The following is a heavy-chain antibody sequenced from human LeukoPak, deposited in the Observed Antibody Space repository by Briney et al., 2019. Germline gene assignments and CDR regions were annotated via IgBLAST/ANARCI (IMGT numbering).Heavy chain of an antibody. CDR3: ARDRYNWNGEDY. Sequence: SETLSLACAVYGGSFSGYYWSWIRQPPGKGLEWIGEINHSGSTNYNPSLKSRVTISVDTSKNQFSLKLSSATAADTAVYYCARDRYNWNGEDYWGQGTLVTVSS. CDR1: GGSFSGYY. CDR2: INHSGST. J-gene: IGHJ4*02. V-gene: IGHV4-34*01. D-gene: IGHD1-20*01.